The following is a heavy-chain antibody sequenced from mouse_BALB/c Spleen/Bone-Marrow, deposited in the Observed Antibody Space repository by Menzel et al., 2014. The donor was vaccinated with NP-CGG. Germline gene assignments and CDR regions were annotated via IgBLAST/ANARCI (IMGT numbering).Heavy chain of an antibody. J-gene: IGHJ4*01. Sequence: EVQLVESGGGLVQPGGSRKLSCAASGFTFSSFGMHWVRQAPEKGLEWVAYISSGSSTIYYADTVKGRFTISGDNPKNTPFLQMTSLRSEDTAMYYCARSPYDYAAMDYWGQGTSVTVSS. CDR3: ARSPYDYAAMDY. D-gene: IGHD2-4*01. CDR1: GFTFSSFG. V-gene: IGHV5-17*02. CDR2: ISSGSSTI.